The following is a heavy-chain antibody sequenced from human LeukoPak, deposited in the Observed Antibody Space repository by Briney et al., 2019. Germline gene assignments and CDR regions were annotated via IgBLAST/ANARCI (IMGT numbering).Heavy chain of an antibody. V-gene: IGHV1-3*01. Sequence: ASVKVSCKASGYTFTSYAMHWVRQAPGQRLEWMGWVNAGNGNTKYSQKFQGRVTITRDTSASTAYMELSSLRSEDTAVYYCAREMEGYSYGPAWSDYWGQGTLVTVSS. CDR1: GYTFTSYA. CDR2: VNAGNGNT. CDR3: AREMEGYSYGPAWSDY. J-gene: IGHJ4*02. D-gene: IGHD5-18*01.